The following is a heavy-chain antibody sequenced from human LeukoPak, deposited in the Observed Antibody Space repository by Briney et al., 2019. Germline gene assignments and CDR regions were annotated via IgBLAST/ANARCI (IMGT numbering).Heavy chain of an antibody. CDR2: IGGSGSPK. CDR3: ARESGPIDY. V-gene: IGHV3-48*03. Sequence: GGSLRLSCAASGFTFSSYEMIWVRQAPGKGLEWVSYIGGSGSPKYYPDSVKGRFTVSRDNAKNSLYLQMNSLRAEDTAVYICARESGPIDYWGQGTLVTVSS. J-gene: IGHJ4*02. CDR1: GFTFSSYE.